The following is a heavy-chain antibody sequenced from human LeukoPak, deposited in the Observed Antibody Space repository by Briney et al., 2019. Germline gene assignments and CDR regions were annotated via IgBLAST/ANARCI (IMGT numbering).Heavy chain of an antibody. CDR2: IYYSGNS. CDR1: GGSISGDGQY. Sequence: SETLSLTCTVSGGSISGDGQYWSWIRQHPGKGLEWIGYIYYSGNSYYNPSLKSRVTISADTSENQFSLRLNSVTAADTAVYYCARVIVSYRYDANWFDPWGQGTLVTVSS. J-gene: IGHJ5*02. V-gene: IGHV4-31*03. CDR3: ARVIVSYRYDANWFDP. D-gene: IGHD2-8*01.